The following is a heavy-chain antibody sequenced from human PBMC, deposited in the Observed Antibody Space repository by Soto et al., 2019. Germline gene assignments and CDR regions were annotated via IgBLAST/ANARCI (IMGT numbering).Heavy chain of an antibody. V-gene: IGHV3-15*07. CDR2: IKSKTDGGTV. CDR1: GVTLSNVW. CDR3: SHGYYQYFES. Sequence: PGGPLRLSCAVSGVTLSNVWMNWVRQAPGKGPEWVGRIKSKTDGGTVEYAAPVKDRFTISRDDSENTLYLQMNSLKTEDTAVYYCSHGYYQYFESWGQGT. D-gene: IGHD5-18*01. J-gene: IGHJ4*02.